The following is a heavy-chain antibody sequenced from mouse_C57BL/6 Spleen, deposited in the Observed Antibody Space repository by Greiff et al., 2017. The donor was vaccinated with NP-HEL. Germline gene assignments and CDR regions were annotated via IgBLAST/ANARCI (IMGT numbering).Heavy chain of an antibody. Sequence: EVQLQQSGPVLVKPGASVKMSCKASGYTFTDYYMNWVKQSHGKSLEWIGVINPYNGGTSYNQKFKGKATLTVDKSSSTAYMGLNSLTSEDSAVYYCARDGSSLYYFDYWGQGTTLTVSS. CDR3: ARDGSSLYYFDY. V-gene: IGHV1-19*01. D-gene: IGHD1-1*01. J-gene: IGHJ2*01. CDR1: GYTFTDYY. CDR2: INPYNGGT.